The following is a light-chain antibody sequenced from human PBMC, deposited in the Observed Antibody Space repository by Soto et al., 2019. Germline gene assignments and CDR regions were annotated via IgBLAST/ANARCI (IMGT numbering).Light chain of an antibody. CDR3: MQALQTPTT. V-gene: IGKV2-28*01. CDR2: LGS. CDR1: QSLLHSNGRNY. Sequence: DIVMTQSPLSLPVTPGEPASITCRSSQSLLHSNGRNYLDWYMQKPGQSPHLLIYLGSERGYGVPDRFSGSGSGTDFTLKISRVEAEDVAIYYCMQALQTPTTFGQGTKLDI. J-gene: IGKJ2*01.